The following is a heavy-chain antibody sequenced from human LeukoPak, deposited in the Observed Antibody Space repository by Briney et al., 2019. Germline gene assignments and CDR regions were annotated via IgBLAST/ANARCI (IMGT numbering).Heavy chain of an antibody. CDR3: AKDRQLGLSYFDY. Sequence: PGGSLRLSCAASGFTFDDYAMHWVRQAPGKGLEWVSGIDWNSGNIGYADSVKGRFTISRDNAKNSLYLQMNILRAEDTALYYCAKDRQLGLSYFDYWGQGTLVTVSS. V-gene: IGHV3-9*01. D-gene: IGHD1-1*01. J-gene: IGHJ4*02. CDR1: GFTFDDYA. CDR2: IDWNSGNI.